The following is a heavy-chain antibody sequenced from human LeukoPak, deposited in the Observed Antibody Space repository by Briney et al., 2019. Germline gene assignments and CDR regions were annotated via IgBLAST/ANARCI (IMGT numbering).Heavy chain of an antibody. CDR2: INSDGSST. D-gene: IGHD1-26*01. CDR1: GFTFSSYW. CDR3: ARGPGVGATEDYYYYYYMDV. Sequence: GGSLGLSCAASGFTFSSYWMHWVRQAPGKGLVWVSRINSDGSSTSYADSVKGRFTISRDNAKNTLYLQMNSLRAEDTAVYYCARGPGVGATEDYYYYYYMDVWGKGTTVTVSS. J-gene: IGHJ6*03. V-gene: IGHV3-74*01.